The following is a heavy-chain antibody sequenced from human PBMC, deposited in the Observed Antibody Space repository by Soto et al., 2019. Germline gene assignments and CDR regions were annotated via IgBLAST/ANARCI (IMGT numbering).Heavy chain of an antibody. CDR3: ARLPLTTIKVTVLGTYYYYMDV. V-gene: IGHV4-31*03. Sequence: QVQLQESGPGLVKPSQTLSLTCTVSGGSISSGGYYWSWIRQHPGKGLEWIGFIYYSGNTHYNPSLKRRATISVDTSKDQFSLKPSSVTAADTAVYYCARLPLTTIKVTVLGTYYYYMDVWGKGTTVTVSS. J-gene: IGHJ6*03. CDR2: IYYSGNT. D-gene: IGHD3-3*01. CDR1: GGSISSGGYY.